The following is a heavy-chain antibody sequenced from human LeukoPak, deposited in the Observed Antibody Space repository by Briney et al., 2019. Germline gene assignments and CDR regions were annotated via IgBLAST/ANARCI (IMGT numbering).Heavy chain of an antibody. CDR2: IYHSGST. D-gene: IGHD2-21*01. V-gene: IGHV4-38-2*01. J-gene: IGHJ3*02. CDR3: ARPPLIVVVIADLDAFDI. CDR1: GYSISSGYY. Sequence: PSETLSLTYAVSGYSISSGYYWGWIRQPPGKGLEWIGSIYHSGSTYYNPSLKSRVTISVDTSKNQFSLKLSSVTAADTAVYYCARPPLIVVVIADLDAFDIWGQGTMVTVSS.